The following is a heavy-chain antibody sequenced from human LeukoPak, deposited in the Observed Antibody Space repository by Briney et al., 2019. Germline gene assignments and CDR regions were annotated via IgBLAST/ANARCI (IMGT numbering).Heavy chain of an antibody. CDR2: IWNDGSDE. D-gene: IGHD1-26*01. V-gene: IGHV3-33*01. J-gene: IGHJ3*02. Sequence: GGSLRLSCAASGFIFSKYAMHWVRQTPGKGLEWVAAIWNDGSDENYADSVEGRFTISSDNSKNTLYLQMNSLRAEDTAVYYCAFEIGRSQGAFDIWGQGTMITVSS. CDR1: GFIFSKYA. CDR3: AFEIGRSQGAFDI.